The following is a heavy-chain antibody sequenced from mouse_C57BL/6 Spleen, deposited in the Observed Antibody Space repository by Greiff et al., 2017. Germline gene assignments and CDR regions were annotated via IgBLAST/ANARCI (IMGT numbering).Heavy chain of an antibody. CDR2: IYPGNGDT. J-gene: IGHJ2*01. CDR3: AREGCYSNYFDY. V-gene: IGHV1-12*01. D-gene: IGHD2-5*01. Sequence: QVQLQQSGAELVRPGASVKMSCKASGYTFTSYNMHWVKPTPRQGLEWIGAIYPGNGDTSYNQKFKGKATLTVDKSSSTAYMHLSSLTSEDSAVYFCAREGCYSNYFDYWGQGTTLTVSS. CDR1: GYTFTSYN.